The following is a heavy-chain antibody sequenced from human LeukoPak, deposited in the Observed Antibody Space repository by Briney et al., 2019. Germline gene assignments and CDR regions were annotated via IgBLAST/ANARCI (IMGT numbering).Heavy chain of an antibody. Sequence: GGSLRLSCAASAFTFSRYAMSWVRQPPGKGLEWVSVISGGAFTIYYADSVKGRFTISRDNSKNTLYLQMDSLRADDTAVYYCGSEISPGSTSYDYLGQGTLVTVSS. CDR2: ISGGAFTI. CDR3: GSEISPGSTSYDY. J-gene: IGHJ4*02. V-gene: IGHV3-23*01. D-gene: IGHD3-3*02. CDR1: AFTFSRYA.